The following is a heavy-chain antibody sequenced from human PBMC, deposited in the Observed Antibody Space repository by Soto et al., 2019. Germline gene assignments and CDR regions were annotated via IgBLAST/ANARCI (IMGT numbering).Heavy chain of an antibody. CDR3: AKDRITMIVVVTIDAFDI. V-gene: IGHV3-23*01. D-gene: IGHD3-22*01. CDR2: ISGSGGST. Sequence: GGSLRLSCAASGFTFSSYAMSWVRQAPGKGLEWVSAISGSGGSTYYADSVKGRFTISRDSSKNTLYLQMNSLRAEDTAVYYCAKDRITMIVVVTIDAFDIWGQGTMVTVSS. CDR1: GFTFSSYA. J-gene: IGHJ3*02.